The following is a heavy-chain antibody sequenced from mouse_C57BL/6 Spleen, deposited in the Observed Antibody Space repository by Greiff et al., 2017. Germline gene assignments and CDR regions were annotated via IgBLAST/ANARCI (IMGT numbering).Heavy chain of an antibody. CDR3: ARSGGATAQAAMDY. Sequence: QVQLQQPGAELVMPGASVKLSCKASGYTFTSYWMHWVKQRPGQGLEWIGEIDPSDSYTNYNQKFKGKSTLTVDKSSSTAYMQLSSLTSEDSAVYYCARSGGATAQAAMDYWGQGTSVTVSS. V-gene: IGHV1-69*01. CDR1: GYTFTSYW. J-gene: IGHJ4*01. CDR2: IDPSDSYT. D-gene: IGHD3-2*02.